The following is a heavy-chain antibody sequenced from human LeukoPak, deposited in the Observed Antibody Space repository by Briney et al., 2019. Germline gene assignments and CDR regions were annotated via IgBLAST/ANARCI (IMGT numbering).Heavy chain of an antibody. CDR3: AVSWTGKNYFDY. D-gene: IGHD3/OR15-3a*01. CDR1: GFTFASFA. J-gene: IGHJ4*02. Sequence: PGGALRLSCAAAGFTFASFAMSWVRQAPGEGLEWVAAINGNGGNTYYTDSVKGRFTISRDNSKNTLYLQMNSLRAEDTAEYYCAVSWTGKNYFDYWGQGVLVTVSS. CDR2: INGNGGNT. V-gene: IGHV3-23*01.